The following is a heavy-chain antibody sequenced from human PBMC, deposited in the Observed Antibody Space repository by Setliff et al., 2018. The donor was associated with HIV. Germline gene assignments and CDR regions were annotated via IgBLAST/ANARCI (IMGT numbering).Heavy chain of an antibody. J-gene: IGHJ4*02. V-gene: IGHV1-2*02. CDR2: ISPDNANT. D-gene: IGHD1-1*01. CDR1: GYTFTDYF. CDR3: ARQLSNSFDY. Sequence: ASVKVSCKSSGYTFTDYFMHWVRQAPGQGLEWMGWISPDNANTRISQRFRGSVTMTRDRSINTAYMEFSGLTSDDAAVYYCARQLSNSFDYWGQGTLVTVSS.